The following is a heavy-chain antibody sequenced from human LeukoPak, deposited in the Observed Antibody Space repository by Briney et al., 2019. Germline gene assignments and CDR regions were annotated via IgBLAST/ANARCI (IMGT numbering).Heavy chain of an antibody. CDR1: GGSISSYY. D-gene: IGHD6-13*01. Sequence: KPSETLSLTCTVSGGSISSYYWSWIRQPVGKGLEWIGHIYTSGSTNYNPSLKSRVTMSVDTSKNQFSLKLSSVTAADTAVYYCARDVVAAAGTWDYWGQGTLVTVSS. V-gene: IGHV4-4*07. CDR2: IYTSGST. J-gene: IGHJ4*02. CDR3: ARDVVAAAGTWDY.